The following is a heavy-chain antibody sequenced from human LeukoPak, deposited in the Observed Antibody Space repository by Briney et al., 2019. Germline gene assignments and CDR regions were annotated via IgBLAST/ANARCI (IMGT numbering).Heavy chain of an antibody. CDR2: INQGGSDK. D-gene: IGHD1-14*01. CDR1: GFTFSGHW. CDR3: TRDRSRAEDD. V-gene: IGHV3-7*01. J-gene: IGHJ4*02. Sequence: QTGGSLRLSCAASGFTFSGHWMSWVRQAPGKGLEWVANINQGGSDKYYVDSVKGRFTISRDNANNLLYLQMNSLRVEDTAVYYCTRDRSRAEDDWGQGTLVTVSS.